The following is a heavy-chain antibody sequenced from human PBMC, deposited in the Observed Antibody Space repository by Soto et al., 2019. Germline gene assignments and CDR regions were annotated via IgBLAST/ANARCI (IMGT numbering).Heavy chain of an antibody. D-gene: IGHD3-10*01. CDR3: AKDSRCLQTMVRGVTVYYYYMDV. CDR2: ISGSGGST. Sequence: GGSLSLSCPSSGFTFSSYAMRWVRQAPGKGLEWVSAISGSGGSTYYADSGKGRFTISRDDSKNTPYLHMNIPRAEDTAVYYCAKDSRCLQTMVRGVTVYYYYMDVWGKGTTVTVSS. J-gene: IGHJ6*03. V-gene: IGHV3-23*01. CDR1: GFTFSSYA.